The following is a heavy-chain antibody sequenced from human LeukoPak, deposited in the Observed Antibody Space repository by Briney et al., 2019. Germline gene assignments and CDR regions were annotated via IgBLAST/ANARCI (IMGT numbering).Heavy chain of an antibody. J-gene: IGHJ3*02. D-gene: IGHD3-3*01. V-gene: IGHV1-2*02. Sequence: GASVKVSCKASGYTFTSYGISWVRQAPGQGLEWMGWINPNSGGTNYAQKFQGRVTMTRDTSISTAYMELSRLRSDDTAVYYCAISPDFWSGYYAFDIWGQGTMVTVSS. CDR1: GYTFTSYG. CDR3: AISPDFWSGYYAFDI. CDR2: INPNSGGT.